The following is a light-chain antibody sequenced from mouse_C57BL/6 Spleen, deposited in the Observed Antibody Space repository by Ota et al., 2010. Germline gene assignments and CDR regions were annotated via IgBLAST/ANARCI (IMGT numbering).Light chain of an antibody. V-gene: IGKV6-23*01. CDR2: WAS. CDR3: QQFNNYPXT. CDR1: QDVTTT. J-gene: IGKJ5*01. Sequence: DIVMTQSHKFMSTSVGDRVSITCKASQDVTTTVAWYQQKAGQSPKLLIYWASTRHTGVPDRFTGSGSGTDFTLTISNVQSEDLADYFCQQFNNYPXTFGXGTKLELK.